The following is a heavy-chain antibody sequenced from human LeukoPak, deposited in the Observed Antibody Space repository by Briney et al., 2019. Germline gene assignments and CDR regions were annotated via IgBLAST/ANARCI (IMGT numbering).Heavy chain of an antibody. CDR1: GGSIRSGDFY. V-gene: IGHV4-30-4*01. D-gene: IGHD1-26*01. Sequence: SQTPSLTCTVSGGSIRSGDFYWSWIRQPPGKGLEWVGYIYYSGSTNYKPSLKSRVTISKDTSKNQFSLKLSSVTAADTAVYCARETYSGTQRGFDYWGQGTLVTVSS. CDR2: IYYSGST. CDR3: ARETYSGTQRGFDY. J-gene: IGHJ4*02.